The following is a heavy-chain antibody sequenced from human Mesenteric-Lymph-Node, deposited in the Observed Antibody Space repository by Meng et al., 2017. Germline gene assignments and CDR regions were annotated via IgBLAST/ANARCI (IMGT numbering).Heavy chain of an antibody. CDR2: ISWNSGSI. CDR1: GFTFDDYA. Sequence: SLKISCAASGFTFDDYAMHWVRQAPGKGLEWVSGISWNSGSIGYADSVKGRFTISRDNAKNSLYLQMNSLRAEDMALYYCAKDWAYNWNDGRGRFDYWGQGTLVTVSS. D-gene: IGHD1-20*01. CDR3: AKDWAYNWNDGRGRFDY. J-gene: IGHJ4*02. V-gene: IGHV3-9*03.